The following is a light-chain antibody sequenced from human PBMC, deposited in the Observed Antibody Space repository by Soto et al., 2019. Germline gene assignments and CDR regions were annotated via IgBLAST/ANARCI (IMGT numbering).Light chain of an antibody. CDR3: QQYGTSPWT. V-gene: IGKV3-20*01. J-gene: IGKJ1*01. CDR2: GVS. CDR1: QSVSSTY. Sequence: EVVLTQSPGTLSLSPGERVTLSCRASQSVSSTYLAWYQQKPGQAPRLLIYGVSSRATGIPDRFSGSGFGTAFTLTISRLEPEDFAVYYCQQYGTSPWTFGQGTKVEIK.